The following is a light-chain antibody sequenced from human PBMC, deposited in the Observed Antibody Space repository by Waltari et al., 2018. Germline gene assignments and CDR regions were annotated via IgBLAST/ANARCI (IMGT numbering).Light chain of an antibody. Sequence: QSALTQPRSVSGSPGQSVTISCPGTSSDVGGYNYVSWYQQRPGKAPTLIIYDVDKRPSGVPGRFSGSKSDNMASLTISGLQTEDEADYYCSSYAKTLIVVFGGGTKLTVL. CDR2: DVD. CDR3: SSYAKTLIVV. CDR1: SSDVGGYNY. J-gene: IGLJ2*01. V-gene: IGLV2-11*01.